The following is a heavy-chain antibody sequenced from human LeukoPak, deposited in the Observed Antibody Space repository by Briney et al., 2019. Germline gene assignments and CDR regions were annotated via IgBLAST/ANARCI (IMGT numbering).Heavy chain of an antibody. Sequence: ASVKVSCKASGYTFTGYYMHWVRQAPGQGLEWMGWINPNSGGTNYAQKFQGRVTMTRDTSISTAYMELSRLRSDDTAVYYCARDLKYSGYYYYYMDVWGKGTTVTVSS. D-gene: IGHD5-12*01. CDR2: INPNSGGT. CDR3: ARDLKYSGYYYYYMDV. V-gene: IGHV1-2*02. CDR1: GYTFTGYY. J-gene: IGHJ6*03.